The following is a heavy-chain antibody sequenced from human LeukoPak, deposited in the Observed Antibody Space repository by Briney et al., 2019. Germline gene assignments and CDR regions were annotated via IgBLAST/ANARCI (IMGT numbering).Heavy chain of an antibody. V-gene: IGHV4-59*01. J-gene: IGHJ4*02. CDR2: IYYTGTT. CDR1: GVSFSGYY. CDR3: ASKSTDHGELRFDY. Sequence: SETLSLTCAVYGVSFSGYYWSWIRQPPGKGLEWIGYIYYTGTTNYNPSLKSRVTISVDTSKNQFSLKVNSVTAADTGVYYCASKSTDHGELRFDYWGQGTLVTVSS. D-gene: IGHD4-17*01.